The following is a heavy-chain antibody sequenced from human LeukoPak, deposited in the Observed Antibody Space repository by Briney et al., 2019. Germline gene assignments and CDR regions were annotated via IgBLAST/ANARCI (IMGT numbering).Heavy chain of an antibody. CDR2: IYSGGNT. CDR3: ARVPDGYNLGTYFDP. CDR1: GFTVNSNY. V-gene: IGHV3-53*01. D-gene: IGHD5-24*01. J-gene: IGHJ5*02. Sequence: GGSLRLSCAASGFTVNSNYMSGVRQAPGRGLECVSIIYSGGNTYYADSVKGRFTISRDNSKNTLYLQMNSLRAEDTAVYYCARVPDGYNLGTYFDPWGQGTLVTVSS.